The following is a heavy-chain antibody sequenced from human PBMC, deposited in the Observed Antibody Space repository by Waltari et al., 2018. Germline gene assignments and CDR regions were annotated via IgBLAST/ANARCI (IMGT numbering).Heavy chain of an antibody. CDR1: GGSISSGSYY. Sequence: QVQLQESGPGLVKPSQTLSLTCTVSGGSISSGSYYWSWIRQPAGKGLEWIGYIYTSGSTNYNPALKRRVTISVDTSKNQFSLKLSSVTAADTAVYYWARGVPPRVVHMSWGQGTLVTVSS. CDR3: ARGVPPRVVHMS. D-gene: IGHD2-21*01. V-gene: IGHV4-61*09. J-gene: IGHJ5*02. CDR2: IYTSGST.